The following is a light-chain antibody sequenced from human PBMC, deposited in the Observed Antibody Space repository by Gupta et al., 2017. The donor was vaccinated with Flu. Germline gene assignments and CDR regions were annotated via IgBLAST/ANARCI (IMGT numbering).Light chain of an antibody. CDR1: NIGSKS. CDR2: EDS. V-gene: IGLV3-21*02. J-gene: IGLJ2*01. Sequence: SYVLTQPPSVSVAPGQTARITCGGNNIGSKSVHWYQQKPGQAPVLVVYEDSDRPSGIPERFSGSNSGNTATLTISRVEAGDEADYYCQVWDSSSDHRGVVFGGGTKLTVL. CDR3: QVWDSSSDHRGVV.